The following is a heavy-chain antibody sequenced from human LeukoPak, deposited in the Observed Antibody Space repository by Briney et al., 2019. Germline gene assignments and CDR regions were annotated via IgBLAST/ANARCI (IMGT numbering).Heavy chain of an antibody. J-gene: IGHJ5*02. CDR2: INPNSGGT. CDR3: ARVGCSSTSCYRSSDNWFDP. D-gene: IGHD2-2*01. CDR1: GYTFTGYY. V-gene: IGHV1-2*02. Sequence: ASVKVSCKASGYTFTGYYMHWVRQAPGQGLEWMGWINPNSGGTNYAQKFQGRVTMTRDTSISTAHMELSRLRSDDTAVYYCARVGCSSTSCYRSSDNWFDPWGQGTLVTVSS.